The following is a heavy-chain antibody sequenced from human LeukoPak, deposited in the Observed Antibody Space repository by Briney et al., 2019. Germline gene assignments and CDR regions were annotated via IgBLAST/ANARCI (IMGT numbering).Heavy chain of an antibody. J-gene: IGHJ6*03. CDR2: INHSGST. CDR1: GGSFSGYY. Sequence: SETLSLTCAVYGGSFSGYYWSWIRQPPGKGLEWIGEINHSGSTNYNPSFKSRVTISVDTSKNQFSLKLSSVTAADTAVYYCARRGNYDFPYYYYYYMDVWGKGTTVTVSS. CDR3: ARRGNYDFPYYYYYYMDV. V-gene: IGHV4-34*01. D-gene: IGHD3-3*01.